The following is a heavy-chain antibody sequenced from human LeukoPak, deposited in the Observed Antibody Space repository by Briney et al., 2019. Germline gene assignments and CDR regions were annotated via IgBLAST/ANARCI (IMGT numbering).Heavy chain of an antibody. J-gene: IGHJ6*02. CDR3: AKAIAAAGATVGYYYYGMDV. Sequence: SGGSLRLSCAASGFTFSSYAMSWVRQAPGKGLEWVSAISGSGGSTYYADSVKGRFTISRDNSKNTLYLQMNSLRAEDTAVYYCAKAIAAAGATVGYYYYGMDVWGQGTTVTVSS. CDR2: ISGSGGST. V-gene: IGHV3-23*01. D-gene: IGHD6-13*01. CDR1: GFTFSSYA.